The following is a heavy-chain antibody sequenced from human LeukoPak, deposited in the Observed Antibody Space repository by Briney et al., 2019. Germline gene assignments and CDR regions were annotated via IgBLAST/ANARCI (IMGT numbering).Heavy chain of an antibody. CDR1: GYTFTSHQ. CDR2: INPNGGST. V-gene: IGHV1-46*01. Sequence: RAASVKVSCKASGYTFTSHQMHWVRQAPGQGLEWVGIINPNGGSTNFAQKFQGRVTMITDMSTSTVYMELSSLRSEDTAVYYCARGPWIYIGYPSYYFDYWGQGTLVTVSS. J-gene: IGHJ4*02. CDR3: ARGPWIYIGYPSYYFDY. D-gene: IGHD5-12*01.